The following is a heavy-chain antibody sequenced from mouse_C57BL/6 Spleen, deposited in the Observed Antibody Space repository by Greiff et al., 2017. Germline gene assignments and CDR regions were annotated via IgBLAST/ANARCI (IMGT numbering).Heavy chain of an antibody. D-gene: IGHD3-2*02. Sequence: EVKLQESGAELVRPGASVKLSCTASGFNITDDYMHWVEQRPEQGLEWIGWIDPDNGDTEYASKFQGKATITADTSSNTAYLQLSSLTSEDTAAYYCTRQLRLRFDAMVYWGQGTSVTVSS. CDR2: IDPDNGDT. CDR3: TRQLRLRFDAMVY. J-gene: IGHJ4*01. V-gene: IGHV14-4*01. CDR1: GFNITDDY.